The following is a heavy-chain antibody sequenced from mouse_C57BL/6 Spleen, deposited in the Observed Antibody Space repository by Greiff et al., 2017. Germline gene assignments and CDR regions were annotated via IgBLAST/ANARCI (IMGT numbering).Heavy chain of an antibody. CDR2: INPGTGGT. D-gene: IGHD3-2*02. CDR1: GYSFTGYY. CDR3: AREGDSSGYETWLGY. Sequence: EVQLQQSGPELVKPGASVKISCTASGYSFTGYYMNWVKQSPEKSLEWIGEINPGTGGTTYNQKFKAKATLTVDKSSSTAYMQLNSLTSEDSAVXYGAREGDSSGYETWLGYWGKGILVTVS. J-gene: IGHJ3*01. V-gene: IGHV1-42*01.